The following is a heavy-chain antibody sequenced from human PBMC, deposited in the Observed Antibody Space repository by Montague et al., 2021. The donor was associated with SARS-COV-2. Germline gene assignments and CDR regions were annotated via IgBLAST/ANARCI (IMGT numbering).Heavy chain of an antibody. CDR2: INHGGST. Sequence: SETLSLTCAVYGGSFSANSWNWIRQPPGKGLEWIGEINHGGSTNYNPSLKSRLTISADTSKNQFSLKLTSVAAADTAVYYCARLRDGVVPSPILGVGPYYSYYYVDVWGKGTTVTVSS. CDR1: GGSFSANS. CDR3: ARLRDGVVPSPILGVGPYYSYYYVDV. J-gene: IGHJ6*03. V-gene: IGHV4-34*01. D-gene: IGHD3-10*01.